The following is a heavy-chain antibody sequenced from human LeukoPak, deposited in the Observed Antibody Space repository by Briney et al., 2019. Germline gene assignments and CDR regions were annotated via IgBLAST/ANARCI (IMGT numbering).Heavy chain of an antibody. Sequence: PGRSLRLSCAASGFTFSSYGMHWVRQAPGKGLEWVAVISYDGSNKYYADSVKGRFTISRDNSKNTLYLQMNSLRAEDTAVYYSAREGDYGDYYFDYWGQGTLVTVSS. J-gene: IGHJ4*02. CDR3: AREGDYGDYYFDY. CDR1: GFTFSSYG. D-gene: IGHD4-17*01. CDR2: ISYDGSNK. V-gene: IGHV3-30*03.